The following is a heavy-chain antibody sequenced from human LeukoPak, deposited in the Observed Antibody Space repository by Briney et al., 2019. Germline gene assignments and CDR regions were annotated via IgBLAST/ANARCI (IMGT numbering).Heavy chain of an antibody. CDR3: ARERDYYDRNGYPNNWFDP. V-gene: IGHV1-3*01. Sequence: EASVKVSCKASGYTFTNYVMSWVRQAPGQSFEWMGWINADNGNTKYSQKFQGRVTITIDTSASTAYMELRSLKSEDTAVYYCARERDYYDRNGYPNNWFDPWGQGTLVTVSS. J-gene: IGHJ5*02. CDR2: INADNGNT. D-gene: IGHD3-22*01. CDR1: GYTFTNYV.